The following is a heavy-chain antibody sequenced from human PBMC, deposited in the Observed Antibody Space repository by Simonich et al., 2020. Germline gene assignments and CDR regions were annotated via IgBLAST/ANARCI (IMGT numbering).Heavy chain of an antibody. J-gene: IGHJ4*02. CDR1: GYTFTSYG. CDR2: ISAYNGNT. Sequence: QVQLVQSGAEVKKPGASVKVSCKASGYTFTSYGLSWVRQAPGQGIAWMGWISAYNGNTNYAQKLQGRVTMTTDTSTSTAYMERRSLRSDDTAVYYCARASRGTWWYYYFDYWGQGTLVTVSS. CDR3: ARASRGTWWYYYFDY. D-gene: IGHD2-15*01. V-gene: IGHV1-18*01.